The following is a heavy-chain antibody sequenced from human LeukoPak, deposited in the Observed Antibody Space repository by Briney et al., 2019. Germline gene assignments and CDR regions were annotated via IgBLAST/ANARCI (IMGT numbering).Heavy chain of an antibody. CDR1: AYTFTSYA. J-gene: IGHJ5*02. CDR3: ARDLAGIVGVTAWFDP. D-gene: IGHD1-26*01. Sequence: TSVKVSCKASAYTFTSYAISRMRQAPGQGLEWMGWISVYNGNTNYAQKFQGRVTMTTDTSTNTVYMELRSLRFDDTAVYYCARDLAGIVGVTAWFDPWGQGTLVTVSS. V-gene: IGHV1-18*01. CDR2: ISVYNGNT.